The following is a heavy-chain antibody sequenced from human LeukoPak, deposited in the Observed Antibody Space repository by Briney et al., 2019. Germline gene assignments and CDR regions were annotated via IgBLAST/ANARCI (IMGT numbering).Heavy chain of an antibody. D-gene: IGHD6-19*01. CDR1: GFTFSSYEMN. CDR2: IYYSGST. Sequence: LRLSCAASGFTFSSYEMNWVRQAPGKGLEWVGYIYYSGSTYYNPSLKSRVTISLDTSRNQFSLKLSSVTAADTAVYYCVRTEVSSGSEDYWGQGTLVTVSS. CDR3: VRTEVSSGSEDY. J-gene: IGHJ4*02. V-gene: IGHV4-30-4*08.